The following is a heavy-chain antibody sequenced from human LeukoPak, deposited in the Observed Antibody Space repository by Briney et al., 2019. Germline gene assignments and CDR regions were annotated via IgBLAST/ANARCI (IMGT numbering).Heavy chain of an antibody. Sequence: ASVKVSCKASGYTFTRYGISWVRQAPGQGLEWMGWIGAYNGNTNFAQKLQGRVTMTTDTSTSTAYMELRSLRSDDTAVYYGARDCYDSSIDTFDIWGQGTMVTVSS. V-gene: IGHV1-18*01. CDR2: IGAYNGNT. CDR1: GYTFTRYG. CDR3: ARDCYDSSIDTFDI. D-gene: IGHD3-22*01. J-gene: IGHJ3*02.